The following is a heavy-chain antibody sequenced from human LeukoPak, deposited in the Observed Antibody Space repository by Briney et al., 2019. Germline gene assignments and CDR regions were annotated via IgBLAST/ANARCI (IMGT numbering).Heavy chain of an antibody. J-gene: IGHJ4*02. Sequence: WMGWXNPNSGGTNYAQKFQGRVTMTRHTSISTAYMELSRLRSDDTAVYYCARSLVYCTNGVCYSDYWGQGTLVTVSS. D-gene: IGHD2-8*01. CDR2: XNPNSGGT. CDR3: ARSLVYCTNGVCYSDY. V-gene: IGHV1-2*02.